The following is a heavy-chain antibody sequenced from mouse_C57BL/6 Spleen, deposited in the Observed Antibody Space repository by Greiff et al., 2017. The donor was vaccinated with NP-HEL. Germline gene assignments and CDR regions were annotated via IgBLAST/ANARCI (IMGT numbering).Heavy chain of an antibody. Sequence: VMLVESGPGLVQPSQSLSITCTVSGFSLTSYGVHWVRQSPGKGLEWLGVIWSGGSTDYNAAFISRLSISKDNSKSQVFFKMNSLQADDTAIYYCARNDDGYFFYFDYWGQGTTLTVSS. V-gene: IGHV2-2*01. J-gene: IGHJ2*01. CDR3: ARNDDGYFFYFDY. D-gene: IGHD2-3*01. CDR2: IWSGGST. CDR1: GFSLTSYG.